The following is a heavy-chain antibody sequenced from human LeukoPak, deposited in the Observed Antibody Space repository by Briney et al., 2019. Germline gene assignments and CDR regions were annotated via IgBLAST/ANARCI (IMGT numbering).Heavy chain of an antibody. J-gene: IGHJ6*02. V-gene: IGHV1-69*04. CDR1: GYTFSSYA. CDR2: IIPILGIA. Sequence: ASVKVSCKASGYTFSSYAISWVRQAPGQGLEWMGRIIPILGIANYAQKFQGRVTITADKSTSTAYMELSSLRSEDTAVYYCARSRSTQYYYYYYGMDVWGQGTTVTVSS. CDR3: ARSRSTQYYYYYYGMDV.